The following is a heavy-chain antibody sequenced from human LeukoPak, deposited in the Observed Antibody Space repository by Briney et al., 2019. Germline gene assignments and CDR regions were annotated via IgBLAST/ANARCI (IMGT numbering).Heavy chain of an antibody. CDR2: ISGSGGST. V-gene: IGHV3-23*01. Sequence: PGGSLRLSCAASGFTFSSYAMSWVRQAPGKGLEWVSSISGSGGSTYYADSVKGLFTISRDNSKNTLYLQMNSLRAEDTAVYYCAKDRGGYNPNYFDYWGQGTLVTVSS. CDR1: GFTFSSYA. J-gene: IGHJ4*02. D-gene: IGHD5-24*01. CDR3: AKDRGGYNPNYFDY.